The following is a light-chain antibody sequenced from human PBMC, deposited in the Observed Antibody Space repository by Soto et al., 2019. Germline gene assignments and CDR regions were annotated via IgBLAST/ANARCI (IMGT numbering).Light chain of an antibody. V-gene: IGLV2-14*01. CDR3: TSYTSSSTLV. CDR2: DVS. Sequence: QSVLTQPASVSGSPGQSITISCTGTSSDVGGYNYVSWHQQHPGKAPKLMIYDVSTRPSGVSNRFSGSNSGNTASPTISGLQAEDEADYYCTSYTSSSTLVFGGGTKLTVL. J-gene: IGLJ2*01. CDR1: SSDVGGYNY.